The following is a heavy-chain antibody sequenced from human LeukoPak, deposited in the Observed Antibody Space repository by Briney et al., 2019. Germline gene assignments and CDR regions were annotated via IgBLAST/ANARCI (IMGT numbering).Heavy chain of an antibody. V-gene: IGHV4-39*07. Sequence: PSETRSLTCTVSGCCISSISYYWAWIRQPPGKGLEWIGTINYRGSTYYSPSLESRVTISVDTSNNQFSLMLSSVTAADTAVYYCARDILNCSSTSCYEWSYWGQGTLVTVSS. CDR2: INYRGST. D-gene: IGHD2-2*01. CDR1: GCCISSISYY. CDR3: ARDILNCSSTSCYEWSY. J-gene: IGHJ4*02.